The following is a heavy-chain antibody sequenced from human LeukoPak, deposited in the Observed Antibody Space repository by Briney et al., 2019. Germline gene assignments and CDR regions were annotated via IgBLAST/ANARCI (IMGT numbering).Heavy chain of an antibody. V-gene: IGHV1-8*01. Sequence: ASVKASCKASGYTFTSYDINWVRQATGQGLEWMGWLNPNSGNTGYAQKFQGRVTMTRNTSINTAYMELSSLTSEDTAIYYCARNWGEFDPWGQGTLVTVSS. J-gene: IGHJ5*02. CDR3: ARNWGEFDP. CDR1: GYTFTSYD. D-gene: IGHD7-27*01. CDR2: LNPNSGNT.